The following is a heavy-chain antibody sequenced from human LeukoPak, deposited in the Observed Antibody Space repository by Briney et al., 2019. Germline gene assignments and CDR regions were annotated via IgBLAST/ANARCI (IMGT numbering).Heavy chain of an antibody. V-gene: IGHV3-74*01. CDR2: INSDGSST. D-gene: IGHD1-26*01. CDR3: AKGGTESYHYYGMDV. CDR1: GFTFSSYW. J-gene: IGHJ6*02. Sequence: SGGSLRLSCAASGFTFSSYWMHWVRQAPGKGLVWVSRINSDGSSTSYADSVKGRFTISRDNSKNTLYLQMKSLRAEDTALYYCAKGGTESYHYYGMDVWGQGTTVTVSS.